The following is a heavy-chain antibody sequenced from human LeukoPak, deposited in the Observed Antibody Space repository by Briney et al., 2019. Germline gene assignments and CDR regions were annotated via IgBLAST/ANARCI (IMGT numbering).Heavy chain of an antibody. CDR3: ARDSDDYGDYTLDY. V-gene: IGHV1-2*04. D-gene: IGHD4-17*01. CDR2: INPNSGGT. J-gene: IGHJ4*02. CDR1: GYTFTGYY. Sequence: ASVKVSCKASGYTFTGYYMHWVRQAPGQGLEWMGWINPNSGGTNYAQKLQGWVTMTRDTSISTAYMELSRLRSDDTAVYYCARDSDDYGDYTLDYWGQGTLVTVSS.